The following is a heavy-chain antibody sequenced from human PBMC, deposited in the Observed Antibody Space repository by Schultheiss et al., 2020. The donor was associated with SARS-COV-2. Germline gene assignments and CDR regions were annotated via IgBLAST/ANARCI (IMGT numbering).Heavy chain of an antibody. V-gene: IGHV4-39*02. Sequence: SETLSLTCSVSGGSITNSNYNWGWIRQSPGKGLEWIGTISYIGSSYYNPSLKRRITISVDTSKNQFSLKLSSVTAADTAVYYCARDWSPYSREPNWFDPWGQGTLVTVSS. CDR2: ISYIGSS. D-gene: IGHD6-13*01. CDR1: GGSITNSNYN. J-gene: IGHJ5*02. CDR3: ARDWSPYSREPNWFDP.